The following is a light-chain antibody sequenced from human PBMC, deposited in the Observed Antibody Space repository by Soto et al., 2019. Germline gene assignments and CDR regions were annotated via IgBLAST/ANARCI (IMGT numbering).Light chain of an antibody. CDR3: QQYNDWPPRT. J-gene: IGKJ1*01. CDR2: GAS. Sequence: EIVMTQSPATLSMSPGERATLSCRASQSINRNLAWYQQKPGQAPRLLIYGASTRATGIPARFSGSGSGTECTLTISSLQSEDFAVYYCQQYNDWPPRTFGQGTKVEIK. CDR1: QSINRN. V-gene: IGKV3-15*01.